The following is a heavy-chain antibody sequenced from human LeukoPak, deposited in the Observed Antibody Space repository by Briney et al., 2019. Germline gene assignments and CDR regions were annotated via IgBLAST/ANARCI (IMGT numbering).Heavy chain of an antibody. CDR1: GFSLSTSEVN. J-gene: IGHJ4*02. CDR2: ISWNDDK. V-gene: IGHV2-5*01. CDR3: ARIDDRPGSGYFDY. Sequence: SGPTLVNPTQTLTLTCTFSGFSLSTSEVNVGWIRQPPGKALEWLALISWNDDKFYSPSLKSRLTITKETSKNQVVLTMTNMDPVDTATYYCARIDDRPGSGYFDYWGQGTLVTVSS. D-gene: IGHD1-1*01.